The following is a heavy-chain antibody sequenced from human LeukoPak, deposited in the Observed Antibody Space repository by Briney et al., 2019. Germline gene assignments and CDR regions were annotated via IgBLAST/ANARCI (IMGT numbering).Heavy chain of an antibody. CDR2: IYHSGST. D-gene: IGHD3-3*01. CDR3: ARQPRIRTRFGVVTTNYYYYYMDV. CDR1: GGSISSGGYY. V-gene: IGHV4-30-2*01. J-gene: IGHJ6*03. Sequence: PSQTLSLTCTVSGGSISSGGYYWSWIRQPPGKGLEWIGYIYHSGSTYYNPSLKSRVTISVDTSKNQFSLKLSSVTAADTAVYYCARQPRIRTRFGVVTTNYYYYYMDVWGKGTTVTVSS.